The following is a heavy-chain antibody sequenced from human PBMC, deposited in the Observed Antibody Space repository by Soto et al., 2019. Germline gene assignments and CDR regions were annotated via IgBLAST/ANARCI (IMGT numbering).Heavy chain of an antibody. Sequence: PSETLSLTCTVSGASIAGSFFWSWIRQPAGKGLEWIGRFSLSGTTNYNPSLRSRVIMSADVSKNQFSLRLTSVTAADTALYYCARGMTPPGAPAWYYFDSWGQGTLVTSPQ. CDR1: GASIAGSFF. CDR3: ARGMTPPGAPAWYYFDS. CDR2: FSLSGTT. V-gene: IGHV4-4*07. D-gene: IGHD2-8*02. J-gene: IGHJ4*02.